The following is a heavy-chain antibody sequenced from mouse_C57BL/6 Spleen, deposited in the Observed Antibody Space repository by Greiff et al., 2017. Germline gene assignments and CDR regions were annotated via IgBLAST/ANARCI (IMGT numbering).Heavy chain of an antibody. CDR2: IDPNSGGT. CDR1: GYTFTSYS. Sequence: QVQLQQSGAELVKPGASVKLSCKASGYTFTSYSMHWVKQRPGRGLEWIGRIDPNSGGTKYNEKFKSKATLTVDKPSSTAYMQLSSLTSEDSAVYYCARWGITVVARDAMDYWGQGTSVTVSS. V-gene: IGHV1-72*01. D-gene: IGHD1-1*01. CDR3: ARWGITVVARDAMDY. J-gene: IGHJ4*01.